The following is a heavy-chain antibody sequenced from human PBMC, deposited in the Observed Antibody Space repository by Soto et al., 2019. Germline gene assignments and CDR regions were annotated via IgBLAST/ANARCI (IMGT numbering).Heavy chain of an antibody. CDR3: AREKRRIAARPTNFDY. CDR2: IYYSGST. D-gene: IGHD6-6*01. V-gene: IGHV4-31*03. Sequence: SETLSLTCTVSGGSISSGGYYWSWIRQHPGKGLEWIGYIYYSGSTYYNPSLKSRVTISVDTSKNQFSLKLSSVTAADTAVYYCAREKRRIAARPTNFDYWGQGTLVTVSS. CDR1: GGSISSGGYY. J-gene: IGHJ4*02.